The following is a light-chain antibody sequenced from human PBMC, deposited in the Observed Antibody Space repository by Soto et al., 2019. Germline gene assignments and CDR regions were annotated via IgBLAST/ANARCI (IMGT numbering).Light chain of an antibody. CDR3: QQSYSTPRT. CDR1: QSISSY. Sequence: DIQMTQSPSSLSASVGDRVTITCRASQSISSYLNWYQQKPGKAHKLLIYAASSLQSGVPSRFSGSGSGTDFTLTISSLQPEDFATYYCQQSYSTPRTVGPGTKVDI. V-gene: IGKV1-39*01. CDR2: AAS. J-gene: IGKJ3*01.